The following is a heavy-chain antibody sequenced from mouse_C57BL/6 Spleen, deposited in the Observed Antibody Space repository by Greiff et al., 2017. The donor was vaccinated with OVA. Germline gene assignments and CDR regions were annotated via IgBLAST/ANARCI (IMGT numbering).Heavy chain of an antibody. D-gene: IGHD1-1*01. V-gene: IGHV1-59*01. CDR2: IDPSDSYT. CDR3: ARRVITTVVATGGGYYFDY. CDR1: GYTFTSYW. Sequence: VQLQQPGAELVRPGTSVKLSCKASGYTFTSYWMHWVKQRPGQGLEWIGVIDPSDSYTNYNQKFKGKATLTVDTSSSTAYMQLSSLTSEDSAVYYCARRVITTVVATGGGYYFDYWGQGTTLTVSS. J-gene: IGHJ2*01.